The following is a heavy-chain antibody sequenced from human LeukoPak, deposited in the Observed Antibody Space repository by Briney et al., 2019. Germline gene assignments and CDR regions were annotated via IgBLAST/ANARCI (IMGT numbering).Heavy chain of an antibody. D-gene: IGHD4-11*01. CDR2: INHSGST. CDR3: ARLMGSIHRRSYYYYYYMDV. V-gene: IGHV4-30-2*01. CDR1: GGSISSGGYS. J-gene: IGHJ6*03. Sequence: SETLSLTCAVSGGSISSGGYSWSWIRQPPGKGLEWIGEINHSGSTNYNPSLKSRVTISVDTSKNQFSLKLSSVTAADTAVYYCARLMGSIHRRSYYYYYYMDVWGKGTTVTISS.